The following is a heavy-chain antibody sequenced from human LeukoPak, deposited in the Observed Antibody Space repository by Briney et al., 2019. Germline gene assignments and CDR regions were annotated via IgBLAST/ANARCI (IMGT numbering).Heavy chain of an antibody. CDR2: INTDGGFT. J-gene: IGHJ4*02. V-gene: IGHV3-74*01. CDR3: AREAKVGGALQY. Sequence: SGGSLRLSCAASGFIFSDYWMHWVRQAPGKGLVWVSRINTDGGFTRYADSVQGRFIISRDTAKNTLFLQMNSLRAEDTAVYCCAREAKVGGALQYWGQGILVTVSS. D-gene: IGHD1-26*01. CDR1: GFIFSDYW.